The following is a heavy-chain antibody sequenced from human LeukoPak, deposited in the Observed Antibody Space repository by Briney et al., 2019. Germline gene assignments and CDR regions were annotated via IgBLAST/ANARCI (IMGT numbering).Heavy chain of an antibody. V-gene: IGHV1-18*01. CDR3: ARGGGRYCSSTSCFAMDV. Sequence: ASVKVSCKASGYTLTSYGISWVRQAPGQGLEWMGWISAYNGNTNYAQKLQGRVTMTTDTSTSTAYMELRSLRSDDTAAYCCARGGGRYCSSTSCFAMDVWGKGTTVTVSS. D-gene: IGHD2-2*01. CDR2: ISAYNGNT. CDR1: GYTLTSYG. J-gene: IGHJ6*03.